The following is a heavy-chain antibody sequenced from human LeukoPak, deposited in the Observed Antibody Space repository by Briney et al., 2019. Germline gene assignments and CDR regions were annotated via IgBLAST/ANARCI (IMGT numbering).Heavy chain of an antibody. D-gene: IGHD2-2*02. CDR3: ASSPIPWRFDY. Sequence: GGSLRLSCAASGFTFSSYWMSWVRQAPGKGLEWVTFIRYDGNNKYYADSVKGRFTISRDNSKNTLYLQMNSLRAEDTAVYYCASSPIPWRFDYWGQGTLVTVSS. CDR1: GFTFSSYW. V-gene: IGHV3-30*02. J-gene: IGHJ4*02. CDR2: IRYDGNNK.